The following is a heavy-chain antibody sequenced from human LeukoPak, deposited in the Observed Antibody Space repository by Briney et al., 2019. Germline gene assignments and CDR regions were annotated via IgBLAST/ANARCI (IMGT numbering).Heavy chain of an antibody. V-gene: IGHV4-31*03. Sequence: PSQTLSLTCTVSGGSISSGGYYWSWIRQHPGKGLEWIGYIYYSGSTYYNPSLKSRVTISVDTSKNQFSLKLSSVTAADTAVYYCARDHGLQPSYDSSGYYYGGFDYWGQGTLVTVSS. CDR3: ARDHGLQPSYDSSGYYYGGFDY. D-gene: IGHD3-22*01. CDR2: IYYSGST. CDR1: GGSISSGGYY. J-gene: IGHJ4*02.